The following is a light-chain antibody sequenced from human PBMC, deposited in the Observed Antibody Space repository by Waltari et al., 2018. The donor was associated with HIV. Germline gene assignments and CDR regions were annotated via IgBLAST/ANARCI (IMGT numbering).Light chain of an antibody. CDR3: CSFGPRTTWL. J-gene: IGLJ3*02. CDR1: SSDIGSFNT. CDR2: DVN. Sequence: QSVLTQPASVSGSPGQSINISCSGTSSDIGSFNTVSWYRQTHPATDPPLWIHDVNKRPSVISPRLSGSMSGSTSSLTSSGLQADDEAYYYCCSFGPRTTWLFGGGTKVTV. V-gene: IGLV2-23*02.